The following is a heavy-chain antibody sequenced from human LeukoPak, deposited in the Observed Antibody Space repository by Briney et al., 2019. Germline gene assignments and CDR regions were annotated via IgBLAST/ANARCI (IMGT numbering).Heavy chain of an antibody. Sequence: PSGTLSLTCAVSDGSISSGNLWSWSRQPPGKGLEWIGEIYHSGNTVYNPPLKSRVTISVDNSKNQFSLTLASVTAADTAIYYCARNGDSSSVVDWGQGALVTVSS. CDR1: DGSISSGNL. CDR2: IYHSGNT. V-gene: IGHV4-4*02. CDR3: ARNGDSSSVVD. J-gene: IGHJ4*02. D-gene: IGHD2-21*02.